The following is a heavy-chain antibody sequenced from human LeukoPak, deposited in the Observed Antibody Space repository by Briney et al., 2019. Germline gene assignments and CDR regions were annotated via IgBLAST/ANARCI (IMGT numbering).Heavy chain of an antibody. CDR3: ARGPIHMITFGGVIGPFDY. Sequence: PGGSLRLSCLASGFTFSSYVMHWVRQAPGKGLEWVAVISYDGSNEYYADSVKGRFTISRDNSKNTLYLQMNSLRAEDTAVYYCARGPIHMITFGGVIGPFDYWGQGTLVTVSS. J-gene: IGHJ4*02. CDR2: ISYDGSNE. V-gene: IGHV3-30-3*01. CDR1: GFTFSSYV. D-gene: IGHD3-16*02.